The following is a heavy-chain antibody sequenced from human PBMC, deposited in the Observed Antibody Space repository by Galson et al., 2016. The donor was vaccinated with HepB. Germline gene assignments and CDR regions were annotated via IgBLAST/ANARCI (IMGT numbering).Heavy chain of an antibody. D-gene: IGHD6-13*01. J-gene: IGHJ3*02. V-gene: IGHV3-21*01. CDR3: ARTPGYSGTWYDAFDI. CDR2: ISGGSSYK. Sequence: SLRLSCAASGFTSTRYTMNWVRQSPGKGLEWVSSISGGSSYKYYADSVKGRFTISRDNSKNSLYLQMISLRAEDTAIYLCARTPGYSGTWYDAFDIWGPGTIVTVSS. CDR1: GFTSTRYT.